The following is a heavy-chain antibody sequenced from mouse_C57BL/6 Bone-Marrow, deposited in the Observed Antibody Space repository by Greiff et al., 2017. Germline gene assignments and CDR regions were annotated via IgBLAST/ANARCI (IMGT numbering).Heavy chain of an antibody. CDR2: ISNGGGST. CDR3: ARPAYDYDDYYAMDY. J-gene: IGHJ4*01. CDR1: GFTFSDYY. D-gene: IGHD2-4*01. Sequence: EVKLQESGGGLVQPGGSLKLSCAASGFTFSDYYMYWVRQTPEKRLEWVAYISNGGGSTYYPDTVKGRFTISRDNAKNTLYLQMSRLKSEDTAMYYCARPAYDYDDYYAMDYWGQGTSVTVSS. V-gene: IGHV5-12*01.